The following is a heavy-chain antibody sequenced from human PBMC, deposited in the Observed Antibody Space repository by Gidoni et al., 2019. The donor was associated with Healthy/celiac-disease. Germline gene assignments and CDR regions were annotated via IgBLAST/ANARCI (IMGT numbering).Heavy chain of an antibody. J-gene: IGHJ5*01. CDR1: GYSLTTYR. CDR3: AGQWGFRLWSGVVVPDAIYWFDP. D-gene: IGHD2-2*02. V-gene: IGHV5-10-1*03. CDR2: IEPSDAYA. Sequence: VQLVQSGAEVKKPGASPRIPRKGPGYSLTTYRISWVRPMPGKGLAWMGRIEPSDAYADYSPSFQGHVTIAAEKSISASYRQCGSLKASGKAMCYCAGQWGFRLWSGVVVPDAIYWFDPWGQGTLVTVSS.